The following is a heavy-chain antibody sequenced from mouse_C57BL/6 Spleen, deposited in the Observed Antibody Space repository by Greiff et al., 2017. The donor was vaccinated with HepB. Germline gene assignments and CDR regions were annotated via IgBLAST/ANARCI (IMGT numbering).Heavy chain of an antibody. CDR1: GYTFTSYW. V-gene: IGHV1-59*01. Sequence: QVQLQQPGAELVRPGTSVKLSCKASGYTFTSYWMHWVKQRPGQGLEWIGVIDPSDSYTNYNQKFKGKATLTVDTSSSTAYMQLSSLTSEDSAVYYCASGGYYSWFAYWGQGTLVTVSA. CDR2: IDPSDSYT. J-gene: IGHJ3*01. CDR3: ASGGYYSWFAY. D-gene: IGHD2-3*01.